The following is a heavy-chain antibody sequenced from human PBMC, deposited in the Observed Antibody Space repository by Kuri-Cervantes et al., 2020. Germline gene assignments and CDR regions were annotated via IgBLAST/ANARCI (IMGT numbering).Heavy chain of an antibody. V-gene: IGHV1-2*02. Sequence: ASVKVSCKASGGTFSSYAISWVRQAPGQGREWMGGIIPNSGGTNYAQKFQGRVTMTRDTSISTAYTELSRLRSDDTAVYYCARAGRAAGTGPFYYYYYYYMDVWGKGTTVTVSS. J-gene: IGHJ6*03. CDR2: IIPNSGGT. CDR3: ARAGRAAGTGPFYYYYYYYMDV. CDR1: GGTFSSYA. D-gene: IGHD6-13*01.